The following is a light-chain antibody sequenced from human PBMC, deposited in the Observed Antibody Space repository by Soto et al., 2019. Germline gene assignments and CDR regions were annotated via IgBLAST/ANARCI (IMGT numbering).Light chain of an antibody. CDR2: AAS. CDR1: LDIRSY. CDR3: QQLDRYPFT. Sequence: IQLPQSPYFLSASLGDRSCIACRASLDIRSYLAWYQQKPGRAPKLLIYAASTLQSGVPSRFSGSGSGTEFTLTISSLQPEDFASYYCQQLDRYPFTFGGGTKVDTK. J-gene: IGKJ4*01. V-gene: IGKV1-9*01.